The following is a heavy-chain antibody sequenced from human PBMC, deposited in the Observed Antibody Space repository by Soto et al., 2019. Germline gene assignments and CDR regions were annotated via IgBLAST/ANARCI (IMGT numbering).Heavy chain of an antibody. D-gene: IGHD3-22*01. V-gene: IGHV3-15*07. J-gene: IGHJ4*02. CDR3: TTNKQTYYYDSSGYYRYLDH. Sequence: SVSNAWMNWVRQAPGKGLAWVGRIKSKTDGGTTDYAAPVKGRFTISRDDSKNTLYLQMNSLKTEDTAVYYCTTNKQTYYYDSSGYYRYLDHWGQGTLVTVSS. CDR2: IKSKTDGGTT. CDR1: SVSNAW.